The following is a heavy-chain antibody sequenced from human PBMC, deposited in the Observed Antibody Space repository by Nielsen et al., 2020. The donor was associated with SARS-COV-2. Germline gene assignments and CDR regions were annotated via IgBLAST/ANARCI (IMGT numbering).Heavy chain of an antibody. J-gene: IGHJ2*01. V-gene: IGHV3-74*01. CDR3: ARCRRPYHLFSGDYYWYFDL. Sequence: GESLKISCAASGFTFSNYGMNWVRQIPGKGLAWVAHINSDGSKANYAESVKGRFTISRDNPKNSLYLQMGSLRAEDTAVYYCARCRRPYHLFSGDYYWYFDLWGRGTLVTVSS. D-gene: IGHD4-17*01. CDR1: GFTFSNYG. CDR2: INSDGSKA.